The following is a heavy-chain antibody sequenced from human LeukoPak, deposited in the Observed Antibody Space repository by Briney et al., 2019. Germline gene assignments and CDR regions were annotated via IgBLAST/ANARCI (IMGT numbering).Heavy chain of an antibody. V-gene: IGHV4-4*07. D-gene: IGHD3-3*01. J-gene: IGHJ3*02. CDR2: IYTSGST. CDR1: GGPISSYY. Sequence: SETLSLTCTVSGGPISSYYWSWIRQPAGKGLEWIGRIYTSGSTNYNPSHKSRVTMSVDTSKNQFSLKLSSVTAADTAVYYCARGRYYDFWSGNDGDAFDIWGQGTMVTVSS. CDR3: ARGRYYDFWSGNDGDAFDI.